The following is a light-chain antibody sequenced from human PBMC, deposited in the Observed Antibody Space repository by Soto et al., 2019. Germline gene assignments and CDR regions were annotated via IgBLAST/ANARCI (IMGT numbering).Light chain of an antibody. CDR2: GAS. Sequence: EIVLTQSPGTLSLSPGERATLSCRASQSVSSSYLAWYQQKPGQAPRLLIYGASSRATGIPDRFSGSGSGTDFNLTISRLEPEDFAVYYCQQYGSLPPRTFGQGTKVEIK. CDR3: QQYGSLPPRT. V-gene: IGKV3-20*01. J-gene: IGKJ1*01. CDR1: QSVSSSY.